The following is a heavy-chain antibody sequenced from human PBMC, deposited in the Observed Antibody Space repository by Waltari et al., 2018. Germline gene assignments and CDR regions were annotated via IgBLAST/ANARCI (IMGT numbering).Heavy chain of an antibody. Sequence: QVQLVQSGAAVKKPGSSVKVSCKASGGTFSSYAISWVRPAPGQGLEWKGGNIPIIGTGNNEQKCQGRGTITADEATSTAYMELSSLRSDDTAVYYCARAGCRYCGGDCSGRTDYWGQGTLVAVSS. D-gene: IGHD2-21*01. J-gene: IGHJ4*02. CDR1: GGTFSSYA. CDR3: ARAGCRYCGGDCSGRTDY. V-gene: IGHV1-69*01. CDR2: NIPIIGTG.